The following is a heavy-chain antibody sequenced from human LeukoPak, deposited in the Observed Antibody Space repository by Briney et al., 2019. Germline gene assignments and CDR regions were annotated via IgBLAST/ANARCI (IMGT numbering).Heavy chain of an antibody. Sequence: PSETLSLTCTVSGGSISSYYWSWIRQPPGKGLEWIGYIYYSGSTNYNPSLKSRVTISVDTSKNQFSLKLSSVTAADTAVYYCARARGSSTPYYYCYYYMDVWGKGTTVTVSS. CDR1: GGSISSYY. CDR3: ARARGSSTPYYYCYYYMDV. D-gene: IGHD1-26*01. V-gene: IGHV4-59*01. CDR2: IYYSGST. J-gene: IGHJ6*03.